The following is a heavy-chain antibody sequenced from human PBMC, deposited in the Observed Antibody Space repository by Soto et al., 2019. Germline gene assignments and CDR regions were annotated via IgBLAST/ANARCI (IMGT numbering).Heavy chain of an antibody. D-gene: IGHD1-1*01. CDR1: GYSFTNYW. Sequence: ESLKISCKGSGYSFTNYWIVWVRQMPGKGLEWMGITYLGDSVTRYSPSFQGHVTISVDKSISTAYLQWSSLQASDTAMYYGARGGVSTRTFDYRGQGPPVT. J-gene: IGHJ4*02. V-gene: IGHV5-51*01. CDR3: ARGGVSTRTFDY. CDR2: TYLGDSVT.